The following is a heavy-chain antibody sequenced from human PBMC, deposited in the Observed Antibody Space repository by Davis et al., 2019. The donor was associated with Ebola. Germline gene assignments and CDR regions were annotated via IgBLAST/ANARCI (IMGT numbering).Heavy chain of an antibody. Sequence: AASVKVSCKASGYTLTSYYMHWVRQAPGQGLEWMGIINPGGGSTTYSQKFQGRVTMTRDTSTSTVYMDLSSLRSEDTAVYYCARVGGSGWLDAFDIWGQGTMVTVSS. D-gene: IGHD6-19*01. V-gene: IGHV1-46*01. CDR1: GYTLTSYY. CDR3: ARVGGSGWLDAFDI. CDR2: INPGGGST. J-gene: IGHJ3*02.